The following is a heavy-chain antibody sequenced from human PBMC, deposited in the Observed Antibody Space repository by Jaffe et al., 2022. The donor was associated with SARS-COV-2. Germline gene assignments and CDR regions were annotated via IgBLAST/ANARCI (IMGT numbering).Heavy chain of an antibody. J-gene: IGHJ6*02. Sequence: QVQLQESGPGLVKPSETLSLTCTVSGGSISSYYWSWIRQPPGKGLEWIGYIYYSGSTNYNPSLKSRVTISVDTSKNQFSLKLSSVTAADTAVYYCARDLSSSWPAEGMDVWGQGTTVTVSS. CDR2: IYYSGST. V-gene: IGHV4-59*01. CDR1: GGSISSYY. D-gene: IGHD6-13*01. CDR3: ARDLSSSWPAEGMDV.